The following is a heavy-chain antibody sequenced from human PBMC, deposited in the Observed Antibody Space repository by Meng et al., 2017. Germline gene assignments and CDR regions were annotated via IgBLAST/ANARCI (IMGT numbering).Heavy chain of an antibody. Sequence: PVVEEGGGLVQPGASLGLSFAASGFAFSGYWMNCFSQGPGEGLVWVATISVDGSETYYADAVKGRFTISRDNAKNTLYLQMNSLRPEDTAVYYCSRVQVGAPNDYWGQGTLVTVSS. J-gene: IGHJ4*02. V-gene: IGHV3-74*01. CDR1: GFAFSGYW. D-gene: IGHD1-26*01. CDR2: ISVDGSET. CDR3: SRVQVGAPNDY.